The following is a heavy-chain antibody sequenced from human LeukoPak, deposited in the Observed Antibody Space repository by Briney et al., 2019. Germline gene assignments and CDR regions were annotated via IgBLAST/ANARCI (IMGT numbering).Heavy chain of an antibody. CDR3: ARSLFSSSQHFDY. CDR2: ISYDGSNK. V-gene: IGHV3-30*03. Sequence: GRSLRLSCVASGFTFSRYGMHWARQAPGRGLEWVAVISYDGSNKYYADSVKGRFTISRDDSKNTLYLRMNSLRADDTAVYYCARSLFSSSQHFDYWGQGTLVTVSS. D-gene: IGHD6-13*01. CDR1: GFTFSRYG. J-gene: IGHJ4*02.